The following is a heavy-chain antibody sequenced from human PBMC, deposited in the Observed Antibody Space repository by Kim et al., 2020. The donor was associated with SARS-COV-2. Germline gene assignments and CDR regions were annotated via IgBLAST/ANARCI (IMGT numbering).Heavy chain of an antibody. CDR1: GFTFSSYS. CDR3: AREVSDSVYDAFDI. Sequence: GGSLRLSCAASGFTFSSYSMNWVRQAPGKGLEWVSYISSSSSTIYYADSVKGRFTISRDNAKNSLYLQMNSLRAEDTAVYYCAREVSDSVYDAFDIWGQGTMVTVSS. CDR2: ISSSSSTI. V-gene: IGHV3-48*04. J-gene: IGHJ3*02. D-gene: IGHD2-15*01.